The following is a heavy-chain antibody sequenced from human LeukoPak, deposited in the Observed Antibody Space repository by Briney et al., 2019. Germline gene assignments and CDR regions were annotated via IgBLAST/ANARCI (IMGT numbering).Heavy chain of an antibody. CDR3: AREAPKYVVPAAIQGVNWFDP. Sequence: ASVKVSCKASGYTFTGYYMHWVRQAPGQGLEWMGWISAYNGNTNYAQKLRGRVTMTTDTSTSTAYMELRSLRSDDTAVYYCAREAPKYVVPAAIQGVNWFDPWGQGTLVTVSS. D-gene: IGHD2-2*01. V-gene: IGHV1-18*04. CDR1: GYTFTGYY. J-gene: IGHJ5*02. CDR2: ISAYNGNT.